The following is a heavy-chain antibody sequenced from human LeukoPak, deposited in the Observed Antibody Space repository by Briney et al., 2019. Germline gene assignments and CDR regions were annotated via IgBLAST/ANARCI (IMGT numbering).Heavy chain of an antibody. J-gene: IGHJ4*02. D-gene: IGHD2-15*01. CDR3: AAGWVCSGGSCYYYFDY. CDR1: GFTFTSSA. Sequence: SVKVSCKASGFTFTSSAMQWVRQARGQRLEWIGWIVVGSGDTNYAQKFQERVTITRDMSTSTAYMELSSLRSEDTAVYYCAAGWVCSGGSCYYYFDYWGQGTLVTVSS. CDR2: IVVGSGDT. V-gene: IGHV1-58*02.